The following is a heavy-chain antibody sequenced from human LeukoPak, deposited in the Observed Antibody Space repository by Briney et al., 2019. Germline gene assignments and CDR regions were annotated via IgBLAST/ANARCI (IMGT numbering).Heavy chain of an antibody. Sequence: GGSLRLSCAASGFTFSSYAMGWVRQAPGKGLEWVSAISGSGGSTYYADSVKGRFTISRDNSKNTLYLQMNSLRAEDTAVYYCAKDYDSSGYYWSNYFDYWGQGTLVTVSS. CDR2: ISGSGGST. CDR3: AKDYDSSGYYWSNYFDY. V-gene: IGHV3-23*01. CDR1: GFTFSSYA. D-gene: IGHD3-22*01. J-gene: IGHJ4*02.